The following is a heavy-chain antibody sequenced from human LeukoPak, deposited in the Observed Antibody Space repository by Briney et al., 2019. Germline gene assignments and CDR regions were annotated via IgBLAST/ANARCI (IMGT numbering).Heavy chain of an antibody. CDR1: GGSFSGYY. CDR3: ARGLFSLRYYDY. Sequence: SETLSLTCAAYGGSFSGYYWSWIRQPPGKGLEWIGEINRRGSTNYNPSLKSRVTISVVTSKNQFSLKVSSVTAADTAVYYCARGLFSLRYYDYWGQGTLVTVSS. J-gene: IGHJ4*02. CDR2: INRRGST. D-gene: IGHD3-9*01. V-gene: IGHV4-34*01.